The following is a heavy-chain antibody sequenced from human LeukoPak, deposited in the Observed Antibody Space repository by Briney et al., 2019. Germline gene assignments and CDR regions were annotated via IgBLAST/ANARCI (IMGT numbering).Heavy chain of an antibody. Sequence: ASVKVSCKASGGTFSSCAISWVRQAPGQGLEWMGGIIPIFGTANYAQKFQGRVTITADESTSTAYMELSSLRSEDTAVYYCARDGAGYSSGWAPDYWGQGTLVTVSS. J-gene: IGHJ4*02. V-gene: IGHV1-69*01. CDR3: ARDGAGYSSGWAPDY. D-gene: IGHD6-19*01. CDR1: GGTFSSCA. CDR2: IIPIFGTA.